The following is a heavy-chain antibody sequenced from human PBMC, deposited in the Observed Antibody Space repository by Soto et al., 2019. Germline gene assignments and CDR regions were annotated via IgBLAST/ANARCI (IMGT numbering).Heavy chain of an antibody. J-gene: IGHJ4*02. V-gene: IGHV3-30-3*01. D-gene: IGHD3-22*01. CDR2: ISYDGSNK. CDR1: GFPFSSYA. CDR3: ASTYYYDSSGYPPPYYFDY. Sequence: PGGPXSLSCPASGFPFSSYAMHWVRQAPGKGLEWVAVISYDGSNKYYADSVKGRFTISRDNSKNTLYLQMNSLRAEDTAVYYCASTYYYDSSGYPPPYYFDYWGQGTLVTSPQ.